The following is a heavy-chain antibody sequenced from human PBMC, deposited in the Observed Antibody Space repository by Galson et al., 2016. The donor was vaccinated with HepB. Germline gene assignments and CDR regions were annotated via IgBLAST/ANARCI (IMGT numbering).Heavy chain of an antibody. CDR1: GASFGDFS. D-gene: IGHD3-9*01. CDR2: INDGGSA. J-gene: IGHJ6*02. V-gene: IGHV4-34*01. CDR3: VRERLLRYFDLFPSGYYGMDV. Sequence: SETLSLTCAVSGASFGDFSWNWIRQSPGKGLEWIGEINDGGSANYSPSLKTRVTISIDTSKNQFSLNLSSVTAADTAIDYCVRERLLRYFDLFPSGYYGMDVWGQGTTVTVSS.